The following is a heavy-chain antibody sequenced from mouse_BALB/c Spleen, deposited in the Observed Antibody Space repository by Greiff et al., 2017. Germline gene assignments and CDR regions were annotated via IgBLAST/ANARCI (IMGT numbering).Heavy chain of an antibody. CDR1: GYAFSSYW. J-gene: IGHJ3*01. CDR2: IYPGDGDT. D-gene: IGHD2-2*01. V-gene: IGHV1-80*01. CDR3: ARDGYDLAY. Sequence: VQLVESGAELVRPGSSVKISCKASGYAFSSYWMNWVKQRPGQGLEWIGQIYPGDGDTNYNGKFKGKATLTADKSSSTAYMQLSSLTSEDSAVYFCARDGYDLAYWGQGTLVTVSA.